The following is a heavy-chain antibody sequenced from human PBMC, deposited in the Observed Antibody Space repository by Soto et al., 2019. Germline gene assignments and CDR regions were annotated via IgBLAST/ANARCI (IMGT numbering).Heavy chain of an antibody. Sequence: GGSLRLSCAGSGFTFSDYYMSWIRQAPGQGLEWVSYMSSSGVTVFYADSVKGRFTISKDNAKNSLYLQMYSLRAEDSAVYYCARNTISAAGADYYGLDVWGQGTTVTVSS. CDR3: ARNTISAAGADYYGLDV. J-gene: IGHJ6*02. V-gene: IGHV3-11*01. D-gene: IGHD6-13*01. CDR1: GFTFSDYY. CDR2: MSSSGVTV.